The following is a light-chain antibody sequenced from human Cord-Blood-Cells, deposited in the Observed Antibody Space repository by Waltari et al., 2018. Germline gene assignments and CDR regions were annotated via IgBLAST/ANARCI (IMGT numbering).Light chain of an antibody. J-gene: IGLJ1*01. CDR1: RSDVGGSNS. CDR3: SSYAGSNNYV. CDR2: EVS. V-gene: IGLV2-8*01. Sequence: QSALTQPPSASGSPGQSVTISCTGTRSDVGGSNSVSWYQHHPGKAPKLMIYEVSNRPSGVPDRFSGSKSGNTASLTVSGLQAEDEADYYCSSYAGSNNYVFGTGTKVTVL.